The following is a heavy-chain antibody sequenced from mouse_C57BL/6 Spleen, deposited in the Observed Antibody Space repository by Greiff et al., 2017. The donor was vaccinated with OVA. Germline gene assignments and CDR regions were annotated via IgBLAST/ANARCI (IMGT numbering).Heavy chain of an antibody. CDR1: GYTFTSYW. CDR3: ARVVTGFDY. CDR2: IDPSDSYT. D-gene: IGHD2-2*01. Sequence: QVQLKQPGAELVKPGASVKLSCKASGYTFTSYWMQWVKQRPGQGLEWIGEIDPSDSYTNYNQKFKGKATLTVDTSSSTAYMQLSSLTSEDSAVYYCARVVTGFDYWGQGTTLTVSS. V-gene: IGHV1-50*01. J-gene: IGHJ2*01.